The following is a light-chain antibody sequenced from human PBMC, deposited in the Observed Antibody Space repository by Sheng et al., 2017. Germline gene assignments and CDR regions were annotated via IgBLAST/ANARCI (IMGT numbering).Light chain of an antibody. CDR3: QQAGVPPWT. CDR2: DAS. J-gene: IGKJ1*01. V-gene: IGKV3-15*01. CDR1: QSVSSS. Sequence: EIVVTQFPATLSVSPGETATLSCRASQSVSSSLAWYQQKPGQAPRLLIYDASTRATGIPARFRGSGSGTEFTLTISGLQSEDFAVYYCQQAGVPPWTFGQGTKVE.